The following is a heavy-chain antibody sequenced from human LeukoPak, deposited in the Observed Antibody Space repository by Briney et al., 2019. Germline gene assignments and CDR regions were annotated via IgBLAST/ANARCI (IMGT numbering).Heavy chain of an antibody. CDR1: GFTFISYA. Sequence: GGSLRLSCAASGFTFISYAMSWVRQAPGKGLEWVSAISGSGGSTYYAYSVKGRFTISRDNSKNTLYLQMDSLRAEDTAVYYCAKTTVRNDAFDIWGQGTMVTVSS. J-gene: IGHJ3*02. D-gene: IGHD4-4*01. CDR2: ISGSGGST. CDR3: AKTTVRNDAFDI. V-gene: IGHV3-23*01.